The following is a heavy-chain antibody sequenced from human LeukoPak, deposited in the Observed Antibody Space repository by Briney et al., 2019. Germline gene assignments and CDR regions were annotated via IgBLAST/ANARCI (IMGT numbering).Heavy chain of an antibody. CDR3: AKSPIVLRFLEWSQYFDY. V-gene: IGHV3-23*01. D-gene: IGHD3-3*01. CDR1: GFTFSSYA. J-gene: IGHJ4*02. CDR2: TSGSGGST. Sequence: GGSLRLSCAASGFTFSSYAMSWVRQAPGKGLEWVSATSGSGGSTYYADSVKGRFTISRDNSKNTLYLQMNSLRAEDTTVYYCAKSPIVLRFLEWSQYFDYWGQGTLVTVSS.